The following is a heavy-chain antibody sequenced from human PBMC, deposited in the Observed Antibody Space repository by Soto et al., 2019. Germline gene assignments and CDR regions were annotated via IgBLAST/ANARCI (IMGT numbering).Heavy chain of an antibody. CDR2: FDPEEGEV. CDR3: ATTVTPDWRGASIDFYGVNV. D-gene: IGHD3-9*01. J-gene: IGHJ6*02. CDR1: GYALNEVA. V-gene: IGHV1-24*01. Sequence: QVQLVQSGAEVKKPGASVKVSCKVSGYALNEVAIHWVRQGPGERLEWMGGFDPEEGEVMYAQNFQGRVTMTEDTSIDTAYMNLNRLRSEDTAVYFCATTVTPDWRGASIDFYGVNVWGQGTTVTVSS.